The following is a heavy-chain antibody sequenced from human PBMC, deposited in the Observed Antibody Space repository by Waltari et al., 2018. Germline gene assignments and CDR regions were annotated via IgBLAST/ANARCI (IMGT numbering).Heavy chain of an antibody. CDR1: GFTFSSYW. CDR2: IKQDGSEK. V-gene: IGHV3-7*01. Sequence: VQLVGAGGGLVQPGGSLGLSCAASGFTFSSYWMSRVRQAPGKGLEWVANIKQDGSEKYYVDSVKGRFTISRDNAKNSLYLQMNSLRAEDTAVYYCASWSYGDRLAPEYFQHWGQGTLVTVSS. CDR3: ASWSYGDRLAPEYFQH. J-gene: IGHJ1*01. D-gene: IGHD4-17*01.